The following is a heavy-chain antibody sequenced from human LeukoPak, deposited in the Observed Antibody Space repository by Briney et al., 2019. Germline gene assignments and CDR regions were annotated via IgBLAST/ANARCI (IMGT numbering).Heavy chain of an antibody. D-gene: IGHD3-16*02. J-gene: IGHJ4*02. V-gene: IGHV4-34*01. CDR2: INHSGST. Sequence: SETLSLTCAVYGGSFSGYYWSWIRQPPGKRLEWIGEINHSGSTNYNPSLKSRVTISVDTSKNQFSLKLSSVTAADTAVYYCARGPYVWGSYRPLNRLDYWGQGTLVTVSS. CDR1: GGSFSGYY. CDR3: ARGPYVWGSYRPLNRLDY.